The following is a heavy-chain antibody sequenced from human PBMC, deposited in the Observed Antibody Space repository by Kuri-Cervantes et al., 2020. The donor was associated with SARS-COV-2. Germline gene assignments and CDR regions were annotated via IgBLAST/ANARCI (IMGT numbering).Heavy chain of an antibody. CDR1: GGSISSYY. J-gene: IGHJ4*02. CDR2: IYYSWST. D-gene: IGHD3-16*01. Sequence: GSLRLSCTVSGGSISSYYWSWIRQPPGKGLEWIGYIYYSWSTNYNPSLKSRVTISVDTSKNQFSLKLSSVTAADTAVYYCASGSQFFRVWVYWGQGTLVTVSS. V-gene: IGHV4-59*01. CDR3: ASGSQFFRVWVY.